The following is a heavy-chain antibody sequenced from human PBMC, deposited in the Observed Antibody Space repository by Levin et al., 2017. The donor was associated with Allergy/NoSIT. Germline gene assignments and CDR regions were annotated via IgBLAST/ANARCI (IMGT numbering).Heavy chain of an antibody. Sequence: GGSLRLSCAASGFTFSSYSMNWVRQAPGKGLEWVSYISSSSSTIYYADSVKGRFTISRDNAKNSLYLQMNSLRAEDTAVYYCAREVSYPIQTVDTAIGLYYYYGMDVWGQGTTVTVSS. J-gene: IGHJ6*02. CDR2: ISSSSSTI. D-gene: IGHD5-18*01. CDR1: GFTFSSYS. V-gene: IGHV3-48*01. CDR3: AREVSYPIQTVDTAIGLYYYYGMDV.